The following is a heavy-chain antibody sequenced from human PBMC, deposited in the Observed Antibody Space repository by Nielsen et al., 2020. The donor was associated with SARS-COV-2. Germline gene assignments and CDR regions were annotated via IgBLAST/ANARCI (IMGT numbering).Heavy chain of an antibody. D-gene: IGHD3-3*01. CDR2: IYYSGST. J-gene: IGHJ4*02. Sequence: SETLSLTCTVSGGSISSGDYYWSWVRQHPGKGLEWIGYIYYSGSTYYNPSLKSRVTISVDTSKNQFSLKLSSVTAADTAVYYCAREAYDFWSGYHFDYWGQGTLVTVSS. CDR1: GGSISSGDYY. CDR3: AREAYDFWSGYHFDY. V-gene: IGHV4-31*03.